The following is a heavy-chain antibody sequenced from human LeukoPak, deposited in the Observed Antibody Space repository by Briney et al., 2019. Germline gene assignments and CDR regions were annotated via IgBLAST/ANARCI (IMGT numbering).Heavy chain of an antibody. V-gene: IGHV5-51*01. D-gene: IGHD2-2*01. J-gene: IGHJ4*02. Sequence: GESLKIPCKGSGYSFTNYWIGWVRQMPGKGLEWMGIINPGDSEIRYSPSFQGQVTMSADKSISTAYLQWSSLKASDTAIYYCARDKYCTSRSCYFDYWGQGTPVTVSS. CDR3: ARDKYCTSRSCYFDY. CDR2: INPGDSEI. CDR1: GYSFTNYW.